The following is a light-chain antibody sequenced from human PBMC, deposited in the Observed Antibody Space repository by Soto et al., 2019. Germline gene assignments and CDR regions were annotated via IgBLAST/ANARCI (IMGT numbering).Light chain of an antibody. V-gene: IGKV1-39*01. Sequence: DIQMTQSPSSLAASAGDRVTITCRASQSISTYVNWYQQKPGKAPKLLIYAASSLQSGVPSRFSGSGSGTDFTLTISSLQPEDFATYYCQQLHDYPITFGQGTRLEIK. CDR3: QQLHDYPIT. CDR1: QSISTY. CDR2: AAS. J-gene: IGKJ5*01.